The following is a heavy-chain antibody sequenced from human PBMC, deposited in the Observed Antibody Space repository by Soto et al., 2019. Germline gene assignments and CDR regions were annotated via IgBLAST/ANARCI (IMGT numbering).Heavy chain of an antibody. CDR1: GYSISSGYY. J-gene: IGHJ4*02. CDR2: IYHNGRT. V-gene: IGHV4-38-2*01. D-gene: IGHD2-8*02. Sequence: SETLSLTCAVSGYSISSGYYWGWVRQPPGQGPEWIGTIYHNGRTYYNPSLNSRVTMSVDTSKNQFSLRLSSVTAADTAVYSCVRMPFCPGTYDCGIDYWGQGTLVTVSS. CDR3: VRMPFCPGTYDCGIDY.